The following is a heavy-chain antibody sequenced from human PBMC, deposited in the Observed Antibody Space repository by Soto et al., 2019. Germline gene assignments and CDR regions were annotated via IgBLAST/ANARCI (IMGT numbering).Heavy chain of an antibody. CDR1: GGTFSSYT. Sequence: QVQLVQSGAEVKKSGSSVKVSCKASGGTFSSYTISWVRRAAGQGLEWMGRIIPILGIANYAQKFQGRVTITADKSTSTAYMELSSLRSEDTAVYYCARGVRGYSYGWGFDYWGQGTLVTVSS. J-gene: IGHJ4*02. CDR3: ARGVRGYSYGWGFDY. V-gene: IGHV1-69*02. CDR2: IIPILGIA. D-gene: IGHD5-18*01.